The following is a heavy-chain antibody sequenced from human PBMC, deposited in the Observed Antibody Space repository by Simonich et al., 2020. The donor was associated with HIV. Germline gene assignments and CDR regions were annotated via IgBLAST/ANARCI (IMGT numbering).Heavy chain of an antibody. J-gene: IGHJ6*03. Sequence: QMKLVQSGPEVKKPGTSVNVSCKASGFTFTGAALQWVRQARGQRIEWIRWIAVGSGHTEYAKKFQERGTITRDISTTTAYMEVSRLRSEDTAVYYCAAATNYYPDYYMDVWGKGTTVTVSS. V-gene: IGHV1-58*01. CDR1: GFTFTGAA. CDR3: AAATNYYPDYYMDV. CDR2: IAVGSGHT.